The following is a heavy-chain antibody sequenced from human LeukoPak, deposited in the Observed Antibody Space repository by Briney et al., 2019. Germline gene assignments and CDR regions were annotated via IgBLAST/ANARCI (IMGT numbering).Heavy chain of an antibody. V-gene: IGHV4-38-2*02. J-gene: IGHJ5*02. CDR2: IYYSGST. CDR3: ARVHYDFWSGYYGWFDP. D-gene: IGHD3-3*01. CDR1: GCSISNGYY. Sequence: PSETLSLSCTVSGCSISNGYYWGWIRQPPEKGLEWIGNIYYSGSTYYNPSLKSRVTISVDTSKNQFSLKLSSVTAADTAVYYCARVHYDFWSGYYGWFDPWGQGTLVTVSS.